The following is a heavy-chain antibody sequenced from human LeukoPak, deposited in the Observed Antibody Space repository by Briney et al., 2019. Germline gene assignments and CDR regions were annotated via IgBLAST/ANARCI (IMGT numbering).Heavy chain of an antibody. CDR3: ARHVSSSNDY. Sequence: GESLKISCKGSGYSFTSYWISWVRQMPGKGLEWMGRIDPSDSYTNYSPSFQGHVTISADKSISTAYLQWSSLKASDTAMFYCARHVSSSNDYWGQGTLVTVSS. J-gene: IGHJ4*02. CDR1: GYSFTSYW. CDR2: IDPSDSYT. V-gene: IGHV5-10-1*01. D-gene: IGHD6-13*01.